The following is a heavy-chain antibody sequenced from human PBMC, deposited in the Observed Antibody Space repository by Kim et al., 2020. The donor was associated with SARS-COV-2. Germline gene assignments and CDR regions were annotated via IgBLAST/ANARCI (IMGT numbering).Heavy chain of an antibody. CDR2: ISIYNGDT. D-gene: IGHD1-26*01. Sequence: ASVKVSCRASGYTFRAYGISWVRQAPGQGLEWMGWISIYNGDTSFAQNLQDRVTLTTDTSTSTVYMELRSLRSDDTALYYCARISGSYYGGSWFDPWGQG. J-gene: IGHJ5*02. CDR1: GYTFRAYG. V-gene: IGHV1-18*01. CDR3: ARISGSYYGGSWFDP.